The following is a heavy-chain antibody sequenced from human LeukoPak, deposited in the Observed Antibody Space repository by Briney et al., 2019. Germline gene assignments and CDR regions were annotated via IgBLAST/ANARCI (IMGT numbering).Heavy chain of an antibody. CDR2: IYPGDSDT. Sequence: GESLKISCKGSGYSFTSYWIGWVRQMPGKGLEWMGIIYPGDSDTRYSPSFQGQVTISADKSISIAYLQWSSLKASDTAMYYCARHPYCGGDCYPPLWDWGQGTLVTVSS. CDR1: GYSFTSYW. D-gene: IGHD2-21*02. CDR3: ARHPYCGGDCYPPLWD. J-gene: IGHJ4*02. V-gene: IGHV5-51*01.